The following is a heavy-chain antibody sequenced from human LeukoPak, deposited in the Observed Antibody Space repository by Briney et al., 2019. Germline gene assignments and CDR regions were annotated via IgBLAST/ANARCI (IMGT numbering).Heavy chain of an antibody. CDR3: VRGSAPERGLDY. CDR2: SCPHGSTP. V-gene: IGHV3-74*01. Sequence: GGSLRLSCAASVFAFSDYCMHWVRQAPGEGLLWVSRSCPHGSTPVYADSVKGRFTISRDDAKNSLYLQMNSLRGEDTAVYYCVRGSAPERGLDYWGQGARVTVSS. D-gene: IGHD6-25*01. J-gene: IGHJ4*02. CDR1: VFAFSDYC.